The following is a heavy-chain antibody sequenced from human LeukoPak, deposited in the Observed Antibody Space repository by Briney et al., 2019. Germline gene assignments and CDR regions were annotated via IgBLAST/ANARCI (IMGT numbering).Heavy chain of an antibody. J-gene: IGHJ4*02. V-gene: IGHV3-53*01. CDR1: GFIVSSNY. CDR2: IYSGGST. Sequence: GGSLRLSCAASGFIVSSNYMSWVRQAPGKGLEWVSVIYSGGSTYYADSVKGRFTISRDNSKNTLYLQMNSLRAEDTAVYYCARRRYFDYWGQGTLVTVSS. CDR3: ARRRYFDY.